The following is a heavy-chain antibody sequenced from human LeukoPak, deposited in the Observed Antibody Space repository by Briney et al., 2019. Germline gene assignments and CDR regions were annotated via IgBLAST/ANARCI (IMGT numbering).Heavy chain of an antibody. Sequence: GGSLRLSCAASGFTLSSYGMSWVRQAPGKGLEWVSAISGSGGSTYYADSVKGRFTISRDNAKNSLYLQMNSLRAEDTALYHCAREYSYWNRYMDVWGKGTTVTISS. J-gene: IGHJ6*03. CDR2: ISGSGGST. CDR3: AREYSYWNRYMDV. CDR1: GFTLSSYG. V-gene: IGHV3-23*01. D-gene: IGHD5-18*01.